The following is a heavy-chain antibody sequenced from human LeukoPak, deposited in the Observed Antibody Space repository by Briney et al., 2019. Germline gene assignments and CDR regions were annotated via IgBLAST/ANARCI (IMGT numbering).Heavy chain of an antibody. CDR3: ARSTEKAYFAY. Sequence: SETLSLTCTVSGVSNSWTNHFWGWIRQPPGKGLEWLGIIYYSGRTFYNPSLKSRVTTSVDTAKNQFSLKLTSVTATDTAVYYCARSTEKAYFAYWGQGTLVTVSS. CDR1: GVSNSWTNHF. V-gene: IGHV4-39*01. CDR2: IYYSGRT. J-gene: IGHJ4*02.